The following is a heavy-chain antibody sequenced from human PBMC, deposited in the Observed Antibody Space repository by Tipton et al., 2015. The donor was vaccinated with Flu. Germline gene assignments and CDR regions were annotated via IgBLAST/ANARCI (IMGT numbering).Heavy chain of an antibody. CDR1: GGSITAYY. CDR2: IYYNGSS. D-gene: IGHD4-11*01. J-gene: IGHJ5*01. Sequence: TLSLTCSVSGGSITAYYWSWIRQPPGQGLEWIGYIYYNGSSDYNPSLKSRVTMSADTSKNQFSLEMRSVTAADMAVYYCARRDYSNYVSEPKNWFDSWGQGALVIVSS. CDR3: ARRDYSNYVSEPKNWFDS. V-gene: IGHV4-59*08.